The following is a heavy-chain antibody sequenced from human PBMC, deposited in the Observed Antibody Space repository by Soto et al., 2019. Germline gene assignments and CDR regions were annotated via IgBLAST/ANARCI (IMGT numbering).Heavy chain of an antibody. V-gene: IGHV3-23*01. CDR2: ISGGGDFI. D-gene: IGHD4-17*01. CDR1: GFTFNNYP. CDR3: ARAQLKDGDYLCAD. J-gene: IGHJ4*02. Sequence: EVQLLESGGGLVQPGGSLRLSCAASGFTFNNYPMNWVRKAPGKGPEWVSVISGGGDFIYYADSVKGRFTISRDNSENTLYLQMSSLTTADTAVYYCARAQLKDGDYLCADWGQGTLVTVSS.